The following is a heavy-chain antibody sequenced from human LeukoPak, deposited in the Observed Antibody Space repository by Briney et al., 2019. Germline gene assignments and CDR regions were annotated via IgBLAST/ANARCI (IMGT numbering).Heavy chain of an antibody. D-gene: IGHD5-18*01. J-gene: IGHJ2*01. V-gene: IGHV4-38-2*02. CDR1: GYSISSGYY. CDR3: ARDVGRYTYGYRPTELYWYFDL. Sequence: SETLSLTCTVSGYSISSGYYWAWIRQPPGKELQWIGRLYIGGSINYNPSLKSRGTISVDTSKNPFSLKLSSVTAADTAVYYCARDVGRYTYGYRPTELYWYFDLWGRGTRVTVSS. CDR2: LYIGGSI.